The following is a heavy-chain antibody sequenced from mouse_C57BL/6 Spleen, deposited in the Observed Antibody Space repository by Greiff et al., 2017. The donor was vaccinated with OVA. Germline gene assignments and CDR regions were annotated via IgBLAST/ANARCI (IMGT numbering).Heavy chain of an antibody. V-gene: IGHV1-69*01. D-gene: IGHD1-1*01. J-gene: IGHJ4*01. CDR2: IDPSDSYT. CDR1: GYTFTSYW. Sequence: QVQLQQPGAELVMPGASVKLSCKASGYTFTSYWMHWVKQRPGQGLEWIGEIDPSDSYTNYNQKFKGKSTLTVDKSSSTAYMQLSSLTSEDSAVYYCARSDYYGSSDYYAMDYWGQGTSVTVSS. CDR3: ARSDYYGSSDYYAMDY.